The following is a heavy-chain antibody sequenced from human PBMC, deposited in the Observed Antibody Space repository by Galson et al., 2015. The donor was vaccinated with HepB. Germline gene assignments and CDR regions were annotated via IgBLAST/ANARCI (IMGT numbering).Heavy chain of an antibody. CDR2: TSAYNGNT. D-gene: IGHD6-19*01. CDR3: ARSYSSGWYPRTFDP. Sequence: SVKVSCKASGYTFTSYGISWVRQAPGQGLEWMGWTSAYNGNTNYAQKLQGRVTMTTDTSASTAYMELRSLRSDDTAVYYCARSYSSGWYPRTFDPWGQGTLVTVSS. J-gene: IGHJ5*02. V-gene: IGHV1-18*04. CDR1: GYTFTSYG.